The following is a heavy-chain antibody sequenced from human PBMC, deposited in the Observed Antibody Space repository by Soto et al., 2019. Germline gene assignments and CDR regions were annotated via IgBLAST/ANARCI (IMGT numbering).Heavy chain of an antibody. Sequence: EVQLVESGGGLVKPGGSLRLSCAASGFTFTSHTINWVRQAPGKGLEWVSSVSSSSTYIYYADSVKGRFTISRDNDKNSVYLEMSRLSAEDPAVYYCARGIEWLVGGMVVWGQGTTVTVSS. J-gene: IGHJ6*02. CDR1: GFTFTSHT. CDR2: VSSSSTYI. D-gene: IGHD3-3*01. V-gene: IGHV3-21*02. CDR3: ARGIEWLVGGMVV.